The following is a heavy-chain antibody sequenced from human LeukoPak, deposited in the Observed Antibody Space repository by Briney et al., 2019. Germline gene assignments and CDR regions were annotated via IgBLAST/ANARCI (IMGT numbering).Heavy chain of an antibody. CDR2: VYPATSDT. J-gene: IGHJ4*02. CDR1: GYSFPNYW. D-gene: IGHD5-24*01. Sequence: GESLKISCKGSGYSFPNYWIGWVRQMPGKGLEWIGIVYPATSDTTYSPSFQGQVTISADKSSSTAYLQWSSLKASDTAMYYCARHGSLVEMATAGLDYWGQGTLVTVSS. V-gene: IGHV5-51*01. CDR3: ARHGSLVEMATAGLDY.